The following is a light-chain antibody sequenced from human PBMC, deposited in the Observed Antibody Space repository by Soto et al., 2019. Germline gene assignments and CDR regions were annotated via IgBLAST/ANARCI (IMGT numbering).Light chain of an antibody. Sequence: AIRMTQSPSSLSASTGDRVTITCRASQGISNYLAWYQQKPGKAPKLLIYAASTLQSGVPSRFSGSGSGTDFTLTISCLQSEDFAVYYCQQYNNWPPVTFGPGTKVDIK. V-gene: IGKV1-8*01. CDR2: AAS. J-gene: IGKJ3*01. CDR1: QGISNY. CDR3: QQYNNWPPVT.